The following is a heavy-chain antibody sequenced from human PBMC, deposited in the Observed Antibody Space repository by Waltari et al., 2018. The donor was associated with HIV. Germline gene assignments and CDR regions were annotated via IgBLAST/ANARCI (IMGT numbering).Heavy chain of an antibody. J-gene: IGHJ4*02. CDR2: INHSGST. CDR3: ARGIFSLTVAGTYFDH. Sequence: QVQLQQWGAGLLKSSETLSLTCAVYDGSFNGYYWSWIRQPPGRGLEWIGEINHSGSTNYNPSLKSRVSMSVDTSKNQFALKLSSVTAADTAVYYCARGIFSLTVAGTYFDHWGLGTLVSVSS. CDR1: DGSFNGYY. V-gene: IGHV4-34*01. D-gene: IGHD6-19*01.